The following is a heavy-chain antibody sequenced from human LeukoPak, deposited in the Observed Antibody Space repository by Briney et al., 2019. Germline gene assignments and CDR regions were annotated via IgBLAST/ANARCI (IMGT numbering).Heavy chain of an antibody. CDR2: IYYSGST. CDR1: GGSISSSSYY. J-gene: IGHJ6*02. D-gene: IGHD2-21*02. CDR3: ARGIVVVTATPWYYYGMDV. Sequence: SETLSLTCTVSGGSISSSSYYWGWIRQPPGKGLEWIGSIYYSGSTYYNPSLKSRVTISVDTSKNQFSLKLSSVTAADTAVYYCARGIVVVTATPWYYYGMDVWGQGTTVTVSS. V-gene: IGHV4-39*01.